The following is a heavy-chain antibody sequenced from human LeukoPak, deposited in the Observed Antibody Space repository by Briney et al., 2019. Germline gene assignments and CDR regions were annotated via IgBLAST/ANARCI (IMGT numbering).Heavy chain of an antibody. CDR3: ARTDYNFWFDP. Sequence: GESLKLCCKGSGYIFTNYSIVWVRQMPGKGLEWMGIIYPADSDTRYSPSFQGQVSISVDKSINTAYLQWTSLKASDTAMYYCARTDYNFWFDPWGQGTLVTVSS. CDR1: GYIFTNYS. D-gene: IGHD5-24*01. J-gene: IGHJ5*02. CDR2: IYPADSDT. V-gene: IGHV5-51*01.